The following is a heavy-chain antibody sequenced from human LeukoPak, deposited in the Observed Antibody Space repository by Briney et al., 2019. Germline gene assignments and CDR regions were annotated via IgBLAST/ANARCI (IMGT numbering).Heavy chain of an antibody. CDR3: ARVWTGYSNGWPFDY. CDR2: IYPSGST. J-gene: IGHJ4*02. CDR1: GGSISSYY. Sequence: PSENLSLTCTVSGGSISSYYWSWIRQPAGKGLEWIGRIYPSGSTNYNPSLESRVTMSLDTSKNQFSLNLRSVTAADTAVYYCARVWTGYSNGWPFDYWGQGTLVT. V-gene: IGHV4-4*07. D-gene: IGHD6-19*01.